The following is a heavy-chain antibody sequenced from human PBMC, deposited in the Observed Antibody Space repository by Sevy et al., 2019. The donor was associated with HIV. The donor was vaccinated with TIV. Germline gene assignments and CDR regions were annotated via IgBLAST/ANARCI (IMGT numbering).Heavy chain of an antibody. CDR1: GDSISSSSYY. D-gene: IGHD3-10*01. CDR2: IYYSGST. J-gene: IGHJ5*02. CDR3: ARQEPITMVRGVITPGQFDP. V-gene: IGHV4-39*01. Sequence: SETLSLTCTVSGDSISSSSYYWGWIRQPPGKGLEWTGSIYYSGSTYYSPSLKSRVTISVDTSKNQFSLKLSSVTAADTAVYYCARQEPITMVRGVITPGQFDPWGQGTLVTVSS.